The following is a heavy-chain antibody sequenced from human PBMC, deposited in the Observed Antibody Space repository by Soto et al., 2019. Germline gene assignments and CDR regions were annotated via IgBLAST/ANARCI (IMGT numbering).Heavy chain of an antibody. V-gene: IGHV3-23*01. J-gene: IGHJ4*02. CDR3: AKDRRGYSYAFDY. CDR1: GCNSISYA. Sequence: GVSKRVSYAASGCNSISYAMSCVSQTPGKGLEWVSAISGSGGSTYYADSVKGRFTISRDNSKNTLYLQMNSLRAEDTAVYYCAKDRRGYSYAFDYWGQGTLVTVSS. CDR2: ISGSGGST. D-gene: IGHD5-18*01.